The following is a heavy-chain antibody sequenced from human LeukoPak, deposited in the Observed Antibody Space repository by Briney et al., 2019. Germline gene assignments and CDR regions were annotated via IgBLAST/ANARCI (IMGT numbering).Heavy chain of an antibody. CDR1: GGSISSGSYY. J-gene: IGHJ6*03. D-gene: IGHD3-10*01. V-gene: IGHV4-61*02. CDR3: ARDSFRLWFGELLYYMDV. CDR2: TYTSGST. Sequence: PSQTLSLTCTVSGGSISSGSYYWSWIRQPAGKGLEWIGRTYTSGSTNYNPSLKSRVTISVDTSKNQFSLKLSSVTAADTAVYYCARDSFRLWFGELLYYMDVWGKGTTVTVS.